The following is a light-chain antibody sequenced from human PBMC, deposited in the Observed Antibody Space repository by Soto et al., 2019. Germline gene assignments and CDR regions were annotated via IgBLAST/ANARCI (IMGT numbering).Light chain of an antibody. CDR3: QKYNSAPLT. J-gene: IGKJ4*01. CDR2: AAS. Sequence: DIQMTQSPSSLSASVGDRVTITCRACQGISNYLAWYQQKPGKVPKLLIYAASTLHSGVPSLFSGSGSGTDFTLTISSLQPEDVATYDCQKYNSAPLTFGGGTKVESK. CDR1: QGISNY. V-gene: IGKV1-27*01.